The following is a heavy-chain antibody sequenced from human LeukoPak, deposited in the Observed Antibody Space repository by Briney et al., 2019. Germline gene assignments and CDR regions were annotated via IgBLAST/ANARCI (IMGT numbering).Heavy chain of an antibody. J-gene: IGHJ6*02. D-gene: IGHD3-10*01. V-gene: IGHV4-39*07. CDR3: ARDPYGRLGYFAMDV. CDR1: GGSISSRNYY. CDR2: IYYSGSI. Sequence: SETLSLTCAVSGGSISSRNYYWGWIRQPPGKGLEWIGSIYYSGSIHYNPSLNSRVTISVDTSKNQFSLKLSSVTAADTAVYYCARDPYGRLGYFAMDVWGQGTTVTVSS.